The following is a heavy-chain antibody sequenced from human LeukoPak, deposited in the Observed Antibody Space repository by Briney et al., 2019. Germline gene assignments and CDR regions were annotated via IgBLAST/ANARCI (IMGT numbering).Heavy chain of an antibody. V-gene: IGHV3-30*03. Sequence: GGSLRLSCAASGFTFSSYSMNWVRQAPGKGLEWVAVISYDGSNKYYADSVKGRFTISRDNSKNTLYLQMNSLRAEDTAVYYCARAPTVTTWGTFDYWGQGTLVTVSS. CDR1: GFTFSSYS. CDR2: ISYDGSNK. J-gene: IGHJ4*02. CDR3: ARAPTVTTWGTFDY. D-gene: IGHD4-17*01.